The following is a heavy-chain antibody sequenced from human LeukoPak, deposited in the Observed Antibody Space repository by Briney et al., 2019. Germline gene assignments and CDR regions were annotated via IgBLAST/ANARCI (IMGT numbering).Heavy chain of an antibody. V-gene: IGHV3-74*01. CDR1: GFTFSTYW. Sequence: GGSLRLSCAASGFTFSTYWMHWVRQAPGKGLVWVSRINTDGSTTIYADSVKGRFTISRDNAKNSLYLQMNSLRAEDTAVYYCARLEYDSSGYYLGYWGQGTLVTVSS. D-gene: IGHD3-22*01. J-gene: IGHJ4*02. CDR3: ARLEYDSSGYYLGY. CDR2: INTDGSTT.